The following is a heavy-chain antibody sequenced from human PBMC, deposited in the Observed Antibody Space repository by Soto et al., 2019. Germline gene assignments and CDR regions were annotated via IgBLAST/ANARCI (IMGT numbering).Heavy chain of an antibody. CDR3: ARWENFDWLHTLDY. D-gene: IGHD3-9*01. J-gene: IGHJ4*02. CDR1: GGSISSGGYS. Sequence: SETLSLTCAVSGGSISSGGYSWSWIRQPPGKGLECIGYISPSGRTYCDLSLESRVTISVDTSKNQFSLKLNSVTAADTAVYYCARWENFDWLHTLDYWGQRTLVTVSS. CDR2: ISPSGRT. V-gene: IGHV4-30-2*02.